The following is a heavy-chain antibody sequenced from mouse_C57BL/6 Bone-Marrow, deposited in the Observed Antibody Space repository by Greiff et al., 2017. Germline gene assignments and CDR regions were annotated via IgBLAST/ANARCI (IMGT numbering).Heavy chain of an antibody. CDR1: GYAFSSSW. Sequence: QVQLKESGPELVKPGASVKISCKASGYAFSSSWMNWVKQRPGKGLEWIGRIYPGDGDTNYNGKFKGKATLTADKSSSTAYMQLSSLTSEDSAVYFCGREGVNYVDYWGQGTTLTVSS. J-gene: IGHJ2*01. CDR2: IYPGDGDT. D-gene: IGHD2-2*01. V-gene: IGHV1-82*01. CDR3: GREGVNYVDY.